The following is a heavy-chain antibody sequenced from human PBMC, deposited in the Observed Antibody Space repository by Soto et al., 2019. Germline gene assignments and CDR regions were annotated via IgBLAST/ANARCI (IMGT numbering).Heavy chain of an antibody. CDR3: ARDRDYYGSGSYSGFDP. Sequence: GGSLRLSCAASGFTVSSYSMNWVRQAPGKGLEWVSYISSSSSTIYYADSVKGRFTISRDNAKNSLYLQMNSLRDEDTAVYYCARDRDYYGSGSYSGFDPWGQGTLVTVSS. CDR1: GFTVSSYS. CDR2: ISSSSSTI. D-gene: IGHD3-10*01. J-gene: IGHJ5*02. V-gene: IGHV3-48*02.